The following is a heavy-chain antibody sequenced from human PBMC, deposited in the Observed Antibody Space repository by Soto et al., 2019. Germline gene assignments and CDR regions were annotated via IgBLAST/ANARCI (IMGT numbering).Heavy chain of an antibody. Sequence: VESVKISCNGSGDSFTSDWIGWVGQMPGKGLEWMGIIYPGDSDTRYSPSFQGQVTISADKSISTAYLQWSSLKASDTAMYYCARRGLGVWGSYRYTSPSWFDPWGQGTLVTVSS. V-gene: IGHV5-51*01. CDR2: IYPGDSDT. D-gene: IGHD3-16*02. CDR1: GDSFTSDW. CDR3: ARRGLGVWGSYRYTSPSWFDP. J-gene: IGHJ5*02.